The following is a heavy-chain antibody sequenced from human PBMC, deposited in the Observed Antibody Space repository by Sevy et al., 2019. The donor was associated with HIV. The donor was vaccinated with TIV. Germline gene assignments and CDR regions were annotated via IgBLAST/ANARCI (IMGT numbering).Heavy chain of an antibody. CDR2: IYHSGNI. Sequence: SETLSLTCAVSGYSISSGYYWGWIRQPPGKGLEWIGNIYHSGNIAYNPSLKTRVTISVDTSKNQFSLKLSSVTAADTAVYYCARVLYDSGSYYPMYLDYWGQGTLVTVSS. CDR1: GYSISSGYY. CDR3: ARVLYDSGSYYPMYLDY. V-gene: IGHV4-38-2*01. D-gene: IGHD3-10*01. J-gene: IGHJ4*02.